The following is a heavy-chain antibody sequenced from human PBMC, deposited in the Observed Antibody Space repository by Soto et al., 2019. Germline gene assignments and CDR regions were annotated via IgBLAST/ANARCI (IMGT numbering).Heavy chain of an antibody. CDR1: GFTFSSYA. D-gene: IGHD2-15*01. V-gene: IGHV3-23*01. CDR3: AKDPLAAAQRDPYYYYMDV. Sequence: PGGSLRLSCAASGFTFSSYAMSWVRQAPGKGLEWVSAISGSGGSTYYADSVKGRFTISRDNSKNTLYLQMNSLRAEDTAVYYCAKDPLAAAQRDPYYYYMDVWGKGTTVTVSS. CDR2: ISGSGGST. J-gene: IGHJ6*03.